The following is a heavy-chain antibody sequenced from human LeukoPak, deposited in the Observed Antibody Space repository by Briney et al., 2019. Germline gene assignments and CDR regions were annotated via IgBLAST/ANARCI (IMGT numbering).Heavy chain of an antibody. Sequence: SVKVSCKASGGTFSSYAISWVRQAPGQGLEWMGGIIPIFGTANHAQKFQGRVTITTDESTSTAYMELSSLRSEDTAVYYCARAYCSSTSCYRSRYYYYMDVWGKGTTVTVSS. CDR1: GGTFSSYA. J-gene: IGHJ6*03. D-gene: IGHD2-2*01. CDR2: IIPIFGTA. V-gene: IGHV1-69*05. CDR3: ARAYCSSTSCYRSRYYYYMDV.